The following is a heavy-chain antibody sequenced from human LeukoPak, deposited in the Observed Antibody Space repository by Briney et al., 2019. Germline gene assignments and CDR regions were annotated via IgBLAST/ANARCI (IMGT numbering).Heavy chain of an antibody. D-gene: IGHD3-10*01. V-gene: IGHV4-38-2*01. J-gene: IGHJ4*02. CDR2: IYHSGST. CDR1: GCSISSGYY. Sequence: SETLSLTCAVSGCSISSGYYWGWIRQPPGKGLEWIGRIYHSGSTYYNPSLKSRVTISVDTSKNQFSLKLSSVTAADTAVYYCASRFVSTMVRGVIRDYWGQGTLVTVSS. CDR3: ASRFVSTMVRGVIRDY.